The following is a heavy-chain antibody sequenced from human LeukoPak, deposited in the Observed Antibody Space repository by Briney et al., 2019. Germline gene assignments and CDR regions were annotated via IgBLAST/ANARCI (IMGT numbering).Heavy chain of an antibody. D-gene: IGHD1-26*01. V-gene: IGHV3-20*04. CDR3: ARDLYIVGATGY. CDR1: GFTFDDYG. Sequence: PGGSLRFSCAASGFTFDDYGLGWVPQAPGKGLKGVSGTNWNSGSTGYADSVKGRFTISRDNAKNSLYLQMNSLRAEDTALYYCARDLYIVGATGYWGQGTLVTVSS. CDR2: TNWNSGST. J-gene: IGHJ4*02.